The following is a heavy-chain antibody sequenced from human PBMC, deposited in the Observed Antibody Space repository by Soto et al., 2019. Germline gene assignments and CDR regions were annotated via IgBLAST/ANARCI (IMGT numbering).Heavy chain of an antibody. CDR3: ARGMTTVTTLDY. CDR1: GVSISSGGYS. J-gene: IGHJ4*02. V-gene: IGHV4-30-2*01. D-gene: IGHD4-4*01. Sequence: SETLSLTCAVSGVSISSGGYSWSWIRQPPGKGLEGIGYIYHSGRTYYNPSLKSRVTISVDRSKNQFSLKLSSVTAADTAVYYCARGMTTVTTLDYWGQGTLVTVSS. CDR2: IYHSGRT.